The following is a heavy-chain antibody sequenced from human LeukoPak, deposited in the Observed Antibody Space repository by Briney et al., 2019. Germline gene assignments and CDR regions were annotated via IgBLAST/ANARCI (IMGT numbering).Heavy chain of an antibody. CDR1: GGSTSSSNYY. Sequence: SETLSLTCTVSGGSTSSSNYYWGWIRQPPGKGLEWIGSIYYSGSTDYNPSLKSRVTISVDTSKNQFSLRLSSVTAADTAVCYCATDSCSTTSCRKKFDYWGQGTLVTVSS. J-gene: IGHJ4*02. CDR2: IYYSGST. CDR3: ATDSCSTTSCRKKFDY. D-gene: IGHD2-2*01. V-gene: IGHV4-39*07.